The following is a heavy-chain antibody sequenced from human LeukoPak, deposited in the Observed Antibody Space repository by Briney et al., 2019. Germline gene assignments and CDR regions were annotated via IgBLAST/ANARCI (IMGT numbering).Heavy chain of an antibody. Sequence: GGSLRLSCAASGNYWMHWVRQAPGKGLVWVSHDSDGSWTSHADSVKGRFTISRDNAENSLYLQMNSLRVEDTAFYYCARDLAYSRLDYWGQGMLVTVSS. CDR2: DSDGSWT. J-gene: IGHJ4*02. CDR1: GNYW. CDR3: ARDLAYSRLDY. V-gene: IGHV3-74*01. D-gene: IGHD5-18*01.